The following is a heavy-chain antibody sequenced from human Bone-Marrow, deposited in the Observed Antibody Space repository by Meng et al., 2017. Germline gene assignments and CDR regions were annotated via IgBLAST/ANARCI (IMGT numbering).Heavy chain of an antibody. V-gene: IGHV3-23*01. CDR3: ARDRNYQYYYYDSSGYYYYRYFDY. Sequence: GESLKISCAASGFTFSSYAMSWVRQAPGKGLEWVSAISGSGGSTYYADSVKGRFTISRDNSKNTLYLQMNSLRAEDTAVYYCARDRNYQYYYYDSSGYYYYRYFDYWGQGTLVTVSS. CDR2: ISGSGGST. CDR1: GFTFSSYA. J-gene: IGHJ4*02. D-gene: IGHD3-22*01.